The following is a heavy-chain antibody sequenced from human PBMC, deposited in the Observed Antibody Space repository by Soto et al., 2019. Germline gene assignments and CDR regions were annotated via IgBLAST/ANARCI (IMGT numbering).Heavy chain of an antibody. CDR1: GGSISSGGYY. D-gene: IGHD6-19*01. J-gene: IGHJ4*02. CDR2: IYYSGST. Sequence: SETLSLTCTVSGGSISSGGYYWSWIRQHPGKGLGWIGYIYYSGSTYYNPSLKSRVTISVDTSKNQFSLKLSSVTAADTAVYYCARDRGYSSGWYPGYWGQGTLVTVSS. V-gene: IGHV4-31*03. CDR3: ARDRGYSSGWYPGY.